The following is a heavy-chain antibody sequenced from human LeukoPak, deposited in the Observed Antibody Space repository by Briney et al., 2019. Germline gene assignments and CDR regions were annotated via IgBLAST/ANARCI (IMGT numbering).Heavy chain of an antibody. Sequence: SSETLSLTCTVSGGTISSGSYYWNWIRQHPGKGLEWIGYIYYSGSTYYNPSLKSRVTISVDTSKNQFSLKLSSVTAADTAVYYCAREADYDILGWFDPWGQGTLVTVSS. J-gene: IGHJ5*02. CDR2: IYYSGST. V-gene: IGHV4-31*03. CDR3: AREADYDILGWFDP. D-gene: IGHD3-9*01. CDR1: GGTISSGSYY.